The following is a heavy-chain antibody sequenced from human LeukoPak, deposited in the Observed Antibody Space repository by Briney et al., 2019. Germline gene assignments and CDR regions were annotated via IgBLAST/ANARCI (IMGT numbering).Heavy chain of an antibody. CDR1: GFTFDDYG. D-gene: IGHD7-27*01. Sequence: PGGSLRLSCAASGFTFDDYGMSWVRQAPGKGLEWVSGINWNGGSTGYADSVKGRFTISRDNAKNSLYLQMNSLRAEDTAVYYCARNLGYYYYYMDVWGKGTTVTVSS. CDR3: ARNLGYYYYYMDV. V-gene: IGHV3-20*04. CDR2: INWNGGST. J-gene: IGHJ6*03.